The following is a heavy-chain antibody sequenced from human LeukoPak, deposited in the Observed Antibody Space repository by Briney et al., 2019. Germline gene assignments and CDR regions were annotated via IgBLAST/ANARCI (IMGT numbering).Heavy chain of an antibody. V-gene: IGHV4-39*07. D-gene: IGHD1-26*01. CDR2: IYYSGST. CDR1: GGSISSSSYY. CDR3: AKSGGYGLIDY. J-gene: IGHJ4*02. Sequence: PSETLSLTCTVSGGSISSSSYYWGWIRQPPGKGLEWIGSIYYSGSTYYNPSLKSRVTISVDTSKNQFSLKLSSVTAADTAMYYCAKSGGYGLIDYWGQGTRVTVSS.